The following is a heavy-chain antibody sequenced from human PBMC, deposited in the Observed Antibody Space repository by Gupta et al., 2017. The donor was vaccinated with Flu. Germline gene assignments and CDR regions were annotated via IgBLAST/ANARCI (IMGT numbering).Heavy chain of an antibody. Sequence: HWVRQAPGKGLVWVSRINSDGSSTSYADSVKGRFTISRDNAKNTLYLQMNSLRVEDTALYYCTRGGSGSLGDYWGQGTLVTVSS. V-gene: IGHV3-74*01. D-gene: IGHD3-10*01. CDR2: INSDGSST. J-gene: IGHJ4*02. CDR3: TRGGSGSLGDY.